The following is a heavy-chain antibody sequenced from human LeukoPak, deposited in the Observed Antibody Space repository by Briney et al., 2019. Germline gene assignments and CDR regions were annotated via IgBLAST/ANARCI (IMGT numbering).Heavy chain of an antibody. V-gene: IGHV4-31*03. CDR3: ASTNGYYYDSSGYHPEYFQH. J-gene: IGHJ1*01. CDR1: GGSISSGGYY. D-gene: IGHD3-22*01. CDR2: IYYSGST. Sequence: KPSETLSLTCTVSGGSISSGGYYWSWIRQHPGKGLEWIGYIYYSGSTYYNPSLKSRVTISVDTSKNQFSLKLSSVTAADTAVYYCASTNGYYYDSSGYHPEYFQHWGQGTLVTVSS.